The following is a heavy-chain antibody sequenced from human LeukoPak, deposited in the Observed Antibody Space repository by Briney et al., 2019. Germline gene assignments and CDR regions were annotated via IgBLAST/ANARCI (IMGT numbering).Heavy chain of an antibody. CDR3: ARDRRNYFDY. CDR2: IKGDGSQT. Sequence: PGGSLRLSCAASGFTFSECWMTWVRQAPGKGLEWVANIKGDGSQTHYVDSVKGRFTISRDNAKNSLYLQMNSLRAEDTAVYYCARDRRNYFDYWGQGTLVTVSS. J-gene: IGHJ4*02. V-gene: IGHV3-7*01. CDR1: GFTFSECW.